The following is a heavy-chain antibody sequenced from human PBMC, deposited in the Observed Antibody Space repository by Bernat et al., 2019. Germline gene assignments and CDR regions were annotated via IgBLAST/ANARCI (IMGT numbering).Heavy chain of an antibody. V-gene: IGHV1-69*17. Sequence: QVQLVQSGAEVKKPGSSVKVSCKASGGTFSSYAISWVRQAPGQGLEWMGGIIPIFGIANYAQKFQGRVTITADKSTSTAYMELSSLRSEDTAVYYCARVSYPRSPLYYYDMDVWGKGTTVTVSS. CDR1: GGTFSSYA. CDR3: ARVSYPRSPLYYYDMDV. CDR2: IIPIFGIA. J-gene: IGHJ6*03.